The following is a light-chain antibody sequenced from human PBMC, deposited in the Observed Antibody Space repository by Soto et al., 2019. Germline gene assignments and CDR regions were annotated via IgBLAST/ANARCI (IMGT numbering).Light chain of an antibody. CDR2: DAS. CDR1: QSVSSY. CDR3: QQYGSSPPWT. Sequence: EIVLTQSPATLSLSPGERATLSCRASQSVSSYLAWYQQKPGQAPRLLIYDASNRASGIPVRFSGSGSGTDFTLTISRLEPEDFAVYYCQQYGSSPPWTFGQGTKVDIK. J-gene: IGKJ1*01. V-gene: IGKV3-20*01.